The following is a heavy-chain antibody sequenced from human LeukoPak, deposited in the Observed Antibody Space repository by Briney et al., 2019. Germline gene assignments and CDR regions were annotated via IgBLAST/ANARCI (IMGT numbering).Heavy chain of an antibody. CDR3: ARDVGITVADSFDP. V-gene: IGHV1-18*01. J-gene: IGHJ5*02. CDR1: GYSSTNYG. CDR2: IHIYRGNT. D-gene: IGHD6-13*01. Sequence: WASVKVSCKASGYSSTNYGISWVGQAPGQGLEWMGWIHIYRGNTNYAQKFQGRVTMTTDTSTSTVYMEVRGLRSDDTAMYYCARDVGITVADSFDPWGQGTLVTVSS.